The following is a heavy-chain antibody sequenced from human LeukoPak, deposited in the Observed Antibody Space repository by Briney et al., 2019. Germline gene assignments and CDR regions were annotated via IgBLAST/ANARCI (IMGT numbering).Heavy chain of an antibody. J-gene: IGHJ5*02. CDR3: AREGNSGSYYLGYNWFDP. CDR1: GYTFTTYG. Sequence: ASVKVSCKASGYTFTTYGITWVRQAPGQGLEWMGWISAYNGNTNYAQKLQGRVTMTTDTSASTAYMVLRSLRSDDTAVYYCAREGNSGSYYLGYNWFDPWGQGTLVTVSS. V-gene: IGHV1-18*01. D-gene: IGHD1-26*01. CDR2: ISAYNGNT.